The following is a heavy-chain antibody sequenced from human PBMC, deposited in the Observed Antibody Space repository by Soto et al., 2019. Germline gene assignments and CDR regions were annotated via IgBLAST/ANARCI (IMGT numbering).Heavy chain of an antibody. CDR1: GYTFTSYD. Sequence: QVQLVQSGAEVKKPGASVKVSCKASGYTFTSYDINWVRQATGQGLEWMGWMNPNSGNTGYAQKYQGRDTMTRNTSISTAYMELSSMSSEDTAVYYGAREKSSGWVVYWGQGTLVNVSS. CDR3: AREKSSGWVVY. D-gene: IGHD6-19*01. V-gene: IGHV1-8*01. CDR2: MNPNSGNT. J-gene: IGHJ4*02.